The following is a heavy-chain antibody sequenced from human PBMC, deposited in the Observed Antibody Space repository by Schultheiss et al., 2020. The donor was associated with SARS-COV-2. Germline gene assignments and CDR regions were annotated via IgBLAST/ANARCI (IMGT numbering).Heavy chain of an antibody. V-gene: IGHV3-30*02. CDR2: IWYDGSNK. CDR1: GFTFSSYG. CDR3: ATPPITGSDY. D-gene: IGHD1-20*01. J-gene: IGHJ4*02. Sequence: GESLKISCAASGFTFSSYGMHWVRQAPGKGLEWVAVIWYDGSNKYYADSVKGRFTISRDNSENTVYLQMNSLRTEDTAVYYCATPPITGSDYWGQGTLVTVSS.